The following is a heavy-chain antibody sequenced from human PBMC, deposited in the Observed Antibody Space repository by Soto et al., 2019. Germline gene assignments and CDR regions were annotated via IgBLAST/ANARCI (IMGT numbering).Heavy chain of an antibody. V-gene: IGHV1-18*01. CDR3: TREYCSGVSCYGSDY. CDR2: SSADNKNT. Sequence: ASVKVSCKASDYSFTTYGISWVRQAPGQGLEWMGWSSADNKNTHYARTVQGRVTVTTDTSTTTAYMELRSLRSDDTAVYFCTREYCSGVSCYGSDYWGQGTLVTVSS. J-gene: IGHJ4*02. CDR1: DYSFTTYG. D-gene: IGHD2-15*01.